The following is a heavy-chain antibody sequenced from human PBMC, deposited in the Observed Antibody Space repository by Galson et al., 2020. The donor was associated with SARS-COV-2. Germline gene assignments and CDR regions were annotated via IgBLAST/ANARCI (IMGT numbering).Heavy chain of an antibody. Sequence: ASETLSLTCAASGYSINSGYYWGWIRQPPGKGLAWIGSMYHSGSTYYSPSLKSRVTMSVDTSKNQFSLKLSSVTAADTAVYYCARLGGSYSAPDYWGQGTLVTVSS. CDR1: GYSINSGYY. D-gene: IGHD1-26*01. V-gene: IGHV4-38-2*01. J-gene: IGHJ4*02. CDR2: MYHSGST. CDR3: ARLGGSYSAPDY.